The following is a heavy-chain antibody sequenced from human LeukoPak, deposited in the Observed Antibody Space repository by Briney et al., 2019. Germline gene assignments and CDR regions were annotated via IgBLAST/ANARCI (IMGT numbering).Heavy chain of an antibody. Sequence: GGSLRLSCAASGFTFDDYAMHWVRHAPGKGLEWVSGISWNSGSIGYADSVKGRFTISRDNAKNSLYLQMNSLRAEDTALYYCAKDSSQNYDYVWGSYSLSYYGMDVWGQGTTVTVSS. CDR3: AKDSSQNYDYVWGSYSLSYYGMDV. D-gene: IGHD3-16*01. V-gene: IGHV3-9*01. J-gene: IGHJ6*02. CDR2: ISWNSGSI. CDR1: GFTFDDYA.